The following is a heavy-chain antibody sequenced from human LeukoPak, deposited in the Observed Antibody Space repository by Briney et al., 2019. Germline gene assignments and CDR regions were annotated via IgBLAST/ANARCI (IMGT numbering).Heavy chain of an antibody. V-gene: IGHV3-30-3*01. CDR3: ARDLRIPNYYDSSGDYRGVDWFDP. CDR1: GFTFSSYA. J-gene: IGHJ5*02. CDR2: ISYDGSNK. D-gene: IGHD3-22*01. Sequence: TGGSLRLSCAASGFTFSSYAMHWVRQAPGKGLEWVAVISYDGSNKYYADSVKGRFTISRDNSKNTLYLQMNSLRAEDTAVYYCARDLRIPNYYDSSGDYRGVDWFDPWGQGTLVTVSS.